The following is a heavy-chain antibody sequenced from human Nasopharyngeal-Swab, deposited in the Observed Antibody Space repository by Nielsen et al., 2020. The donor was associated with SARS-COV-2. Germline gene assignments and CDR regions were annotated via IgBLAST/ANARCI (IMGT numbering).Heavy chain of an antibody. J-gene: IGHJ6*03. D-gene: IGHD4-17*01. Sequence: ASVKVSCKASGYTFTSYDINWVRQATGQGLEWMGWMNPNSGNTGYAQKFQGRVTMTRNTSISTAYMELSSLRSEDTAVYYCARGGYGDYLGYYYHMDVWGKGTTVTVSS. CDR1: GYTFTSYD. CDR3: ARGGYGDYLGYYYHMDV. CDR2: MNPNSGNT. V-gene: IGHV1-8*01.